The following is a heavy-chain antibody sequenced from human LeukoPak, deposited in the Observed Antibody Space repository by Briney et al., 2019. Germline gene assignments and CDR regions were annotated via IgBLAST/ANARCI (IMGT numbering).Heavy chain of an antibody. D-gene: IGHD2-15*01. V-gene: IGHV3-7*01. CDR2: IKQDGSEK. J-gene: IGHJ5*02. Sequence: GWSLRLSCAASGFTFSSYWLSWVRPAPGKGLEWVANIKQDGSEKYYVDSVKGRFTICRDNAKNSLYLQMNGLRAEDTAVYYCARVGCSGGSCYSGRGPFDPWGQGTLVTVSS. CDR1: GFTFSSYW. CDR3: ARVGCSGGSCYSGRGPFDP.